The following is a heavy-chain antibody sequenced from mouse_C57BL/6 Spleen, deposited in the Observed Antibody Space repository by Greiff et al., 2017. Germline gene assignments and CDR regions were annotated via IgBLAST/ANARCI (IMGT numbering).Heavy chain of an antibody. CDR3: ARPDYSNSFDY. D-gene: IGHD2-5*01. CDR1: GFTFSSYG. CDR2: ISSGGSYT. J-gene: IGHJ2*01. Sequence: EVQVVESGGDLVKPGGSLKLSCAASGFTFSSYGMSWVRQTPDKRLEWVATISSGGSYTYYPDSVKGRFTISRDNAKNTLYLQMSSLKSEDTAMYYCARPDYSNSFDYWCQGTTLTVSS. V-gene: IGHV5-6*01.